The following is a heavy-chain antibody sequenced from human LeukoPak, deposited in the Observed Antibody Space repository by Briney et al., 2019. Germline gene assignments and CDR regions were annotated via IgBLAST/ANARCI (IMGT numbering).Heavy chain of an antibody. Sequence: GGSLRLSCAASGFTFNSHGMSWVRQAPGKGLEWVSAISGGGGSTYHADFVKGRFTISRDNSKNTLSLQMNSLRVEDTAVYYCARDQIFHSICWSYDYVDWGPGTLVTVSS. CDR3: ARDQIFHSICWSYDYVD. CDR1: GFTFNSHG. J-gene: IGHJ4*02. V-gene: IGHV3-23*01. CDR2: ISGGGGST. D-gene: IGHD3-16*01.